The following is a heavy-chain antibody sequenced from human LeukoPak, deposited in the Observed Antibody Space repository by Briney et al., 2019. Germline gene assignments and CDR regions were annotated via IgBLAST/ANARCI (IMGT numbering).Heavy chain of an antibody. J-gene: IGHJ4*02. CDR1: GFXFSSYS. CDR2: ISSSSSYI. Sequence: GGSLRLSCAASGFXFSSYSMNWVRQAPGKGPEWVSSISSSSSYIYYADSVKGRFTISRDNAKNSLYLQMNSLRDEDTALYYCAKAGIGVVGYFDYWGQGTLVTVSS. D-gene: IGHD6-19*01. CDR3: AKAGIGVVGYFDY. V-gene: IGHV3-21*04.